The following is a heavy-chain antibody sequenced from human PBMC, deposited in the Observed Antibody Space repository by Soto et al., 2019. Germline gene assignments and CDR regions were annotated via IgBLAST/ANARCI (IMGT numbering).Heavy chain of an antibody. V-gene: IGHV1-69*13. D-gene: IGHD2-2*01. CDR3: ARDSRVVLVPAAMGYYYGMDV. J-gene: IGHJ6*02. Sequence: SVKVSCKASGGTFSSYAISWVRQAPGQGLEWMGGIIPIFGTANYAQKFQGRVTITADESTSTAYMELSSLRSEDTALYYCARDSRVVLVPAAMGYYYGMDVWGQGTTVTVSS. CDR2: IIPIFGTA. CDR1: GGTFSSYA.